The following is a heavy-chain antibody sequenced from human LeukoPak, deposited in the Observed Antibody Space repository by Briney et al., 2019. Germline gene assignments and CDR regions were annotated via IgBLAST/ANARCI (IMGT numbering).Heavy chain of an antibody. V-gene: IGHV3-30*02. J-gene: IGHJ5*02. CDR2: IRYDGSNK. CDR1: GFTFSSYG. CDR3: AKSAPLTIFGVAHPFDP. D-gene: IGHD3-3*01. Sequence: PGGSLRLSCAASGFTFSSYGMHWVRQAPGKGLEWVAFIRYDGSNKYYADSVKGRFTISRDNSKNTLYLQMNGLRAEDTAVYYCAKSAPLTIFGVAHPFDPWGQGTLVTVSS.